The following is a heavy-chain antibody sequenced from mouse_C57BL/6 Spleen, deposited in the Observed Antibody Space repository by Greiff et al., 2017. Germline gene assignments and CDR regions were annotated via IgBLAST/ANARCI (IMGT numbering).Heavy chain of an antibody. J-gene: IGHJ4*01. Sequence: VQLQQSGAELVKPGASVKLSCTASGFNIKDYYMHWVKQRTEQGLEWIGRIDPEDGETKYAPQFQGKATIPADTSSNTAYLQRSSLTSEDTAVYYCARSHYYGSSYLYAMDYWGQGTSVTVSS. D-gene: IGHD1-1*01. V-gene: IGHV14-2*01. CDR3: ARSHYYGSSYLYAMDY. CDR1: GFNIKDYY. CDR2: IDPEDGET.